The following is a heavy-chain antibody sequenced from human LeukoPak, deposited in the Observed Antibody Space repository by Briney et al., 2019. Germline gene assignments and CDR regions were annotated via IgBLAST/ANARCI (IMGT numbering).Heavy chain of an antibody. CDR3: ARGGRTTVTKY. V-gene: IGHV4-31*03. D-gene: IGHD4-11*01. Sequence: SETLSLTCTASGGSINSGTYYWSWIRQHPGKGLEWIGYISYSGSTYYNSSLKSRVTISLDTSENQFSLKLSSVTAADTAVYYCARGGRTTVTKYWGQGILVTVPS. CDR1: GGSINSGTYY. J-gene: IGHJ4*02. CDR2: ISYSGST.